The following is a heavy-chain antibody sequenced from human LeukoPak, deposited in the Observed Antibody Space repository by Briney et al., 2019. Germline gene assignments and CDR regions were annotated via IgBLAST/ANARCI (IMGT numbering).Heavy chain of an antibody. J-gene: IGHJ5*02. Sequence: PSETLSLTCTVSGGSISSSSYYWGWIRQPPGKGLEWIGRIYYSGSTYYNPSLKSRVTISVDTSKNQFSLKLSSVTAADTAVYYCARDGAKYDFWSGYYFNWFDPWGQGTLVTVSS. CDR2: IYYSGST. V-gene: IGHV4-39*07. CDR3: ARDGAKYDFWSGYYFNWFDP. D-gene: IGHD3-3*01. CDR1: GGSISSSSYY.